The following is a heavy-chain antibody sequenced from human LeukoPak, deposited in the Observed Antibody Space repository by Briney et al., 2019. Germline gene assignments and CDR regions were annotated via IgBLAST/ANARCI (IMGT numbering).Heavy chain of an antibody. V-gene: IGHV4-39*01. J-gene: IGHJ4*02. CDR2: MSFTGIT. CDR1: GGSISSPYYE. Sequence: SETLSLMCTVSGGSISSPYYEWGWIRQPGGRGRESFGTMSFTGITYYHRSLKGRVAISVDTSTNQFSLKLRTVTAADTAVYYCARHLHDYSEGGVALDYWGQGTLVTVSS. D-gene: IGHD4-11*01. CDR3: ARHLHDYSEGGVALDY.